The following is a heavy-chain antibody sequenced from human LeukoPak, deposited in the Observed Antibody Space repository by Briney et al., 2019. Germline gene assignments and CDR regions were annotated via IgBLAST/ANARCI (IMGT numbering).Heavy chain of an antibody. CDR3: ARGGYARH. V-gene: IGHV4-38-2*02. D-gene: IGHD5-12*01. CDR1: GYSISSGYY. Sequence: SETLSLTCTVSGYSISSGYYWSWIRPPPGKGLEWIGEINHSGSTNYNPSLKSRVTISVDTSKNQFSLKLSSVTAADTAVYYCARGGYARHWGQGTLVTVSS. CDR2: INHSGST. J-gene: IGHJ4*02.